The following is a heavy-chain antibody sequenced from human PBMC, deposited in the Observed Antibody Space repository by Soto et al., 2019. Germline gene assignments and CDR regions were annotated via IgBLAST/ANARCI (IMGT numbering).Heavy chain of an antibody. D-gene: IGHD6-19*01. CDR1: GYIFSGNY. V-gene: IGHV1-2*02. J-gene: IGHJ5*02. CDR3: ARAREDSSGWFDH. CDR2: INAKNGAT. Sequence: QVQLVQSGAEARKPGASVKVSCKASGYIFSGNYLHWVRRAPGQGLEWMAWINAKNGATNYAQKFRGRATVTRDTSISTTYLELSGLTSDDTAVYYCARAREDSSGWFDHWGQGTQVTVSP.